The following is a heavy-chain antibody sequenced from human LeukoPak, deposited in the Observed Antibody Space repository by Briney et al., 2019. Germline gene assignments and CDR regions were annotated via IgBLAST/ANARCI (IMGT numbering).Heavy chain of an antibody. CDR3: ARDDYGDYTPPLGGMDV. CDR1: GYTFTSYG. CDR2: ISAYNGNT. Sequence: ASVKVSCKASGYTFTSYGISWVRQAPGQGLEWMGWISAYNGNTNYAQKLQGRVTMTTDTSTSTAYMELRSLRSGDTAVYYCARDDYGDYTPPLGGMDVWGQGTTVTVSS. D-gene: IGHD4-17*01. J-gene: IGHJ6*02. V-gene: IGHV1-18*01.